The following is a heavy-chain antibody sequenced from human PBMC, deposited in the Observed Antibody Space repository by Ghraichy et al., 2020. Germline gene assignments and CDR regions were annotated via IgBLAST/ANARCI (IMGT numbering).Heavy chain of an antibody. J-gene: IGHJ3*02. CDR3: ARAGFFGENELGFDAFDI. Sequence: SQTLSLTCAISGDSVSSNSAAWNWIRQSPSRGLEWLGRTYYRSKWYNDYAVSVKSRITINPDTSKNQFSLQLNSVTPEDTAVYYCARAGFFGENELGFDAFDIWGQGTMVTVSS. CDR1: GDSVSSNSAA. D-gene: IGHD3-10*01. V-gene: IGHV6-1*01. CDR2: TYYRSKWYN.